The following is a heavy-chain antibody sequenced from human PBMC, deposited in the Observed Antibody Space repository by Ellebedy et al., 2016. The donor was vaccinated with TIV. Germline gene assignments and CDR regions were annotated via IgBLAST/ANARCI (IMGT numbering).Heavy chain of an antibody. V-gene: IGHV1-46*01. CDR1: GYTFSNYY. J-gene: IGHJ3*02. CDR3: ARAEDLYSDGFDM. D-gene: IGHD2-21*01. Sequence: ASVKVSXXASGYTFSNYYIHWVRQAPGQGLEWMGLINPSGGRISYAQNFQGRVTMTRATSTSTVYMELRSLRSEDTAVYYCARAEDLYSDGFDMWGQGTLVTVSS. CDR2: INPSGGRI.